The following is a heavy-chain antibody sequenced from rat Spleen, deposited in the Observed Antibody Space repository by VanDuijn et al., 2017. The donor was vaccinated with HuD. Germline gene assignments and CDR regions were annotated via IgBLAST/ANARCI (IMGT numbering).Heavy chain of an antibody. CDR1: GFSLTSYH. CDR3: SRDEYRDNWGFAY. D-gene: IGHD1-5*01. CDR2: IWNTGGT. Sequence: QVQLKESGPGLVKPSETLSLTCTVSGFSLTSYHVSWVRQPPGKGLEWMGVIWNTGGTRYNSALKSRLSISKDTTKSQVFLKMNSLQTEDTAIYFCSRDEYRDNWGFAYWGKGTLVTVSS. J-gene: IGHJ3*01. V-gene: IGHV2-41*01.